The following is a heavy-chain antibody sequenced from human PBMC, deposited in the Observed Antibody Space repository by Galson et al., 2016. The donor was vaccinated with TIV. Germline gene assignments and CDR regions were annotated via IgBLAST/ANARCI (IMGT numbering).Heavy chain of an antibody. CDR1: GGTINSYA. J-gene: IGHJ6*02. Sequence: SVKVSCKASGGTINSYAINWVRQAPGQGLEWLGGIFPIFGSPTYGQNFQGRVSLTADEYTTTAYMELSSLRSEDTAVYFCAGSRHHLRGDPYYYYIMDVWGQGPTVSVSS. CDR2: IFPIFGSP. CDR3: AGSRHHLRGDPYYYYIMDV. V-gene: IGHV1-69*13. D-gene: IGHD2-21*02.